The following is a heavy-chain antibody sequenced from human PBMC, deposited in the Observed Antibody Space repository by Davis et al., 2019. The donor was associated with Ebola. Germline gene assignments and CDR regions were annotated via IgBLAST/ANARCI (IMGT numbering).Heavy chain of an antibody. CDR1: GFTFSSYA. CDR2: IGGSDGST. D-gene: IGHD6-19*01. Sequence: GESLKISCEGTGFTFSSYAMSWVRQAPGKGLEWVSGIGGSDGSTYYADSVKGRFTISRDNSKNTLYLQMNSLRAEDTAVYYCARDTFGAVAGIFDYWGQGTLVTVSS. V-gene: IGHV3-23*01. J-gene: IGHJ4*02. CDR3: ARDTFGAVAGIFDY.